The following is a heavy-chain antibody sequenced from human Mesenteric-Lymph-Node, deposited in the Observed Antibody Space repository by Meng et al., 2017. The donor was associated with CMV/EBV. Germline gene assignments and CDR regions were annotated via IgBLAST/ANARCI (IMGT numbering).Heavy chain of an antibody. CDR3: AREASRYYS. Sequence: GESLKISCAASGFTFSNVWMTWVRQGPGKGLEWVGYIRSERFGGTPEYAAPVKGRFTISRDNAKNTLYLQMNSLRAEDTAVYYCAREASRYYSWGQGTTVTVSS. D-gene: IGHD4-11*01. V-gene: IGHV3-15*05. CDR2: IRSERFGGTP. CDR1: GFTFSNVW. J-gene: IGHJ6*02.